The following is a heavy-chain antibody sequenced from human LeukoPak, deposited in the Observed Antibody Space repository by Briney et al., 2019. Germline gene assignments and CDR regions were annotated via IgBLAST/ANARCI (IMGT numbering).Heavy chain of an antibody. CDR3: AKGLIAGYCSGGSCERAFDI. Sequence: GGSLRLSCAASGFTFNKVWMNWVRQAPGKGLEWVSAISGSGGSTYYADSVKGRFTISRDNSKNTLYLQMNSLRAEDTAVYYCAKGLIAGYCSGGSCERAFDIWGQGTMVTVSS. D-gene: IGHD2-15*01. J-gene: IGHJ3*02. CDR2: ISGSGGST. V-gene: IGHV3-23*01. CDR1: GFTFNKVW.